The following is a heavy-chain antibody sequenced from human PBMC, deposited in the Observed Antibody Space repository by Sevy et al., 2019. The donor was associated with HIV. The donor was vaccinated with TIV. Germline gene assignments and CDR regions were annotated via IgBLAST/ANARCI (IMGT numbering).Heavy chain of an antibody. Sequence: GGSLRLSCAASGFTFSSYSMNWIRQAPGKGLEWVSYISSSSSTIYYADSVKGRFTISRDNAKNLLYLQMNSLRDEDTAVYYCARDLAVAGLMPPPIRPLDFRGQRTLVTVSS. CDR3: ARDLAVAGLMPPPIRPLDF. V-gene: IGHV3-48*02. CDR1: GFTFSSYS. CDR2: ISSSSSTI. J-gene: IGHJ4*02. D-gene: IGHD6-19*01.